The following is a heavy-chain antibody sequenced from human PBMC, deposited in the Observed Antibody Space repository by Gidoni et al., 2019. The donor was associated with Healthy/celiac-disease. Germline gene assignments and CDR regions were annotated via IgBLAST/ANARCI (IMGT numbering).Heavy chain of an antibody. J-gene: IGHJ4*02. V-gene: IGHV3-23*01. D-gene: IGHD2-21*02. CDR3: AKGAPLAYCGGDCYSGFDY. CDR2: ISGSGGST. Sequence: EVQLLESGGGLVQPGGSLRLSCAASGFTFSSSALRWVRQAPGKGLEWVSAISGSGGSTYYADSVKGRFTISRDNSKNTLYLQMNSLRAEDTAVYYCAKGAPLAYCGGDCYSGFDYWGQGTLVTVSS. CDR1: GFTFSSSA.